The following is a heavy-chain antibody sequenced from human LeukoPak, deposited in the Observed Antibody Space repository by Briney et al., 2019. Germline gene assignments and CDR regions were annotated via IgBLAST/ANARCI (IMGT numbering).Heavy chain of an antibody. V-gene: IGHV3-74*01. CDR3: ARAATETAMVIVH. CDR2: INSDGSST. J-gene: IGHJ5*02. Sequence: PGGSLRLSCAASGFTFSSYWMHWVRQAPGKGLVWVSRINSDGSSTSYADSVKGRFTISRDNAKNTLYLQMNSLRAEDTAVYYCARAATETAMVIVHWGQGTLVTVSS. CDR1: GFTFSSYW. D-gene: IGHD5-18*01.